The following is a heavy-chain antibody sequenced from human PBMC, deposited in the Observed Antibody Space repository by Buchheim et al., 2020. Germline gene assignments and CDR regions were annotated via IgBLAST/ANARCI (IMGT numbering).Heavy chain of an antibody. Sequence: DVQLVESGGGLVQPGGSLRLSCAASGFTFSSYEMNWVRQAPGKGLEWVSYIGGRGSSLYYADSVKGRFTISRTNAKNSLYLQMNSLRAEDTAVYYCAREGVSAPGVDYWGQGTL. CDR2: IGGRGSSL. CDR1: GFTFSSYE. J-gene: IGHJ4*02. CDR3: AREGVSAPGVDY. V-gene: IGHV3-48*03. D-gene: IGHD6-13*01.